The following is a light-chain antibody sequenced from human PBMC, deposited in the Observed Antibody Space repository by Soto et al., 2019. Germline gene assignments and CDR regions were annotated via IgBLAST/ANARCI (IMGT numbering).Light chain of an antibody. CDR2: RNN. CDR1: SSNIGSNY. Sequence: QSVLTQPPSASGTPGQRVTISCSGSSSNIGSNYVYWYQQLPGTAPKLLIYRNNQRPSGVPDRLSGAKSGTSASLAISGLRSEDEADYYCAAWDDSLSGVVFDGGTKLTVL. V-gene: IGLV1-47*01. CDR3: AAWDDSLSGVV. J-gene: IGLJ2*01.